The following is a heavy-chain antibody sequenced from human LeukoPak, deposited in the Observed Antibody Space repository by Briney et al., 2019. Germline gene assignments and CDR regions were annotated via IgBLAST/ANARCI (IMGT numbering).Heavy chain of an antibody. CDR1: GGSFSAYY. CDR2: INHSGSA. D-gene: IGHD3-9*01. J-gene: IGHJ4*02. CDR3: ARGDWSFDY. Sequence: SETLSLTCAAYGGSFSAYYWTWIRQPPGKGLEWIGEINHSGSAKYNPSLKSRVTISVDTSKNQFSLKLTSVTAEDTAVYYCARGDWSFDYWGQGTLVTVSS. V-gene: IGHV4-34*01.